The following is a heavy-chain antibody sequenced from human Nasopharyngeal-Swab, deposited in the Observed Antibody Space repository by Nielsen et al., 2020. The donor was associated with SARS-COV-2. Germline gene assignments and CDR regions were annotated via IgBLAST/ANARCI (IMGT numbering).Heavy chain of an antibody. CDR2: IRSKAYGGTT. CDR1: GFTFGDYA. V-gene: IGHV3-49*04. Sequence: GESLKISCTTSGFTFGDYAMSWVRQAPGKGLEWVAFIRSKAYGGTTEYAASVKGRFTISRDESKTIAYLQMNSLKTEDTAVYYCTRDPDYGDNEVLFDYWGQGTLVTVSS. CDR3: TRDPDYGDNEVLFDY. J-gene: IGHJ4*02. D-gene: IGHD4-17*01.